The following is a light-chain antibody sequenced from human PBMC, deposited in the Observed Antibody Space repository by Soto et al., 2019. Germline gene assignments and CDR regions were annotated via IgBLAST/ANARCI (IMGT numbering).Light chain of an antibody. V-gene: IGKV3-20*01. J-gene: IGKJ4*01. CDR1: QSVSSSF. CDR3: QQYGSSTLT. CDR2: GAS. Sequence: EIVLTQSPGTLSLSPGERATLSCRASQSVSSSFLAWYQQKPGQAPRLLIYGASSMATGIPDRFSGSGSETDFTITISRLETEKVAVYYCQQYGSSTLTFGGGTKVEIK.